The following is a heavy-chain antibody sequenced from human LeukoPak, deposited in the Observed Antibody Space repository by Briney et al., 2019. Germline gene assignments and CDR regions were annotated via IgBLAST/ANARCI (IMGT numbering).Heavy chain of an antibody. CDR1: GYTFTGYY. V-gene: IGHV1-2*02. CDR3: ARRGIAAAGIDY. J-gene: IGHJ4*02. Sequence: ASVKVSCKASGYTFTGYYMHWVRQAPGQGLEWMGWINPNSGGTNYAQKFQGRVTMTRDASISTAYMELSRLRSDDTAVYYCARRGIAAAGIDYWGQGTLVTVSS. CDR2: INPNSGGT. D-gene: IGHD6-13*01.